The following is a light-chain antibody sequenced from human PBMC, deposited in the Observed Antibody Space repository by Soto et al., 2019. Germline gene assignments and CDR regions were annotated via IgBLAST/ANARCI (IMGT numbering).Light chain of an antibody. V-gene: IGKV3-15*01. J-gene: IGKJ1*01. CDR1: QSVSSN. CDR2: GAS. CDR3: QQYNNWPPWT. Sequence: EIVMTQSPSTLSVSPGERATLSCRARQSVSSNLAWYQQKPGQAPRLLIYGASTRATGIPARFRGSGSWTEFTLTISSLQSEDFAVYYCQQYNNWPPWTFGQGTKVEIK.